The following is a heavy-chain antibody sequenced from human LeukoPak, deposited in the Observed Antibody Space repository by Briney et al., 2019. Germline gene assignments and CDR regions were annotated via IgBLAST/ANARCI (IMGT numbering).Heavy chain of an antibody. Sequence: PGGSLRLSCAASGFTFSSYSMNWVRQAPGKGLEWVSYISSSSSTIYYADSVKGRFTISRDNAKNSLYPQMNSLRAEDTAVYYCARGAENIVVVPAAMPFDYWGQGTLVTVSS. CDR2: ISSSSSTI. CDR3: ARGAENIVVVPAAMPFDY. D-gene: IGHD2-2*01. CDR1: GFTFSSYS. V-gene: IGHV3-48*01. J-gene: IGHJ4*02.